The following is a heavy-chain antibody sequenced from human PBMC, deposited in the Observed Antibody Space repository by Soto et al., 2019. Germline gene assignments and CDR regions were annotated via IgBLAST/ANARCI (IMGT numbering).Heavy chain of an antibody. Sequence: QVQLQESGPGLVKPSETLSLTCTVSGGSISSYYWSWIRQPPGKGLEWIGYIYYSGSTNYNPSLKXRVPISVDTSKNHFSLKLSSVPAADTAVYYCARRYGGNLDYWGQGTLVTVSS. D-gene: IGHD1-26*01. CDR3: ARRYGGNLDY. CDR2: IYYSGST. V-gene: IGHV4-59*08. J-gene: IGHJ4*02. CDR1: GGSISSYY.